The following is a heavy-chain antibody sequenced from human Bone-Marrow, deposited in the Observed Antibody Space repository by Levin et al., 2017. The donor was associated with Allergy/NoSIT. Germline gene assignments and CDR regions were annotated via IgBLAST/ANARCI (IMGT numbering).Heavy chain of an antibody. CDR3: ARTSSVQLHDN. Sequence: SETLSLTCTVSGGSISSGDYYWSWIRQPPGKGLEWIGYVYYDGGTYYNPSLKSRISISVDMSKNQFSLKLGSVTAADTAVYYCARTSSVQLHDNWGQGTRVTVSS. CDR2: VYYDGGT. CDR1: GGSISSGDYY. V-gene: IGHV4-30-4*01. D-gene: IGHD5-18*01. J-gene: IGHJ4*02.